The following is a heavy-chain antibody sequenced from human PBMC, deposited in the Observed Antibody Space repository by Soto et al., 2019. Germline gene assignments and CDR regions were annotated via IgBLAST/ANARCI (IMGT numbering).Heavy chain of an antibody. V-gene: IGHV1-69*12. CDR2: IIPIFGTA. CDR1: GGTFSSYA. D-gene: IGHD4-17*01. CDR3: ARDLRRNDYGGIPDYYYYGMDV. Sequence: QVQLVQSGAEVKKPGSSVKVSCKASGGTFSSYAISWVRQAPGQGLEWMGGIIPIFGTANYAQTFQGRVTITADESTSTAYMELSSLRSEDTAVYYCARDLRRNDYGGIPDYYYYGMDVWGQGTTVTVSS. J-gene: IGHJ6*02.